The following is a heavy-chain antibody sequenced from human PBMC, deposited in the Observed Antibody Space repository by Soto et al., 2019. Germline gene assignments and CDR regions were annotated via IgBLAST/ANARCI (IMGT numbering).Heavy chain of an antibody. Sequence: SLRLSCVVSGFTFTMYWMSWVRQAPGKGLEWVANIRQDGGAQYYVDSVKGRFTISRDNAKNSVYLQMDSLRVEDTAVYYCVRGGHGSGSYLGSSWGQGILVTVSS. CDR1: GFTFTMYW. CDR3: VRGGHGSGSYLGSS. D-gene: IGHD3-10*01. J-gene: IGHJ5*02. CDR2: IRQDGGAQ. V-gene: IGHV3-7*03.